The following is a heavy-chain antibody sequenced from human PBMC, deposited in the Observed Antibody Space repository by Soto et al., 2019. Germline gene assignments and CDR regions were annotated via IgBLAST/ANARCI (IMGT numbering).Heavy chain of an antibody. V-gene: IGHV5-51*01. CDR3: ARVGGSGAPYYYYGMDV. CDR1: GYRFTSYW. D-gene: IGHD1-26*01. Sequence: GESLKISCKGSGYRFTSYWIGWVRQMPGRGPEWMGIIYPGDSDTRYSPSFQDQVTISADKSISTAYLQWSSLKASDTAMYYCARVGGSGAPYYYYGMDVWGQGTTVTSP. CDR2: IYPGDSDT. J-gene: IGHJ6*02.